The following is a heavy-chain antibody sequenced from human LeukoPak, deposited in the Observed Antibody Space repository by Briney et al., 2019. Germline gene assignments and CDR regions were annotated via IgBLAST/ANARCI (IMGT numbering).Heavy chain of an antibody. CDR1: GYTLTNYH. J-gene: IGHJ4*02. CDR3: ASIYCSSTSCPYYFDY. V-gene: IGHV1-69*02. CDR2: IIPILGIA. D-gene: IGHD2-2*01. Sequence: GASVKVSCKASGYTLTNYHINWVRQAPGQGLEWMGRIIPILGIANYAQKFQGRVTITADKSTSTAYMELSSLRSEDTAVYYCASIYCSSTSCPYYFDYWGQGTLVTVSS.